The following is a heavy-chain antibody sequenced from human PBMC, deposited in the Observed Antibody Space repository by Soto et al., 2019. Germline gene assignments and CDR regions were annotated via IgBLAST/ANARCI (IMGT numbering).Heavy chain of an antibody. Sequence: QVQLQESGPGLVKPSQTLSLTCTVSGGSISSGGYYWSWIRQHPGKGLEWIGYIYYSGSTYYNPSLKSRVTLSVDTSKNQFSLKLSSVTAADTAVYYCARDARGDFWSGYYSGRAWFDPWGQGTLVTVSS. D-gene: IGHD3-3*01. CDR2: IYYSGST. V-gene: IGHV4-31*03. CDR1: GGSISSGGYY. J-gene: IGHJ5*02. CDR3: ARDARGDFWSGYYSGRAWFDP.